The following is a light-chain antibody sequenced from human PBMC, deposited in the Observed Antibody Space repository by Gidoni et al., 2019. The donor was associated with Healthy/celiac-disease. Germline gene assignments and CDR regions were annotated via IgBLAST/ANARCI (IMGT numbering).Light chain of an antibody. Sequence: EIVLSQSPGTLSLSPGDRSTLSCRASQSVSSTYLDWYQQRPGKAPRLRIYGASSRATVIPDRFSGSGSGTDFTLTISRLEPEDFALYYRQKYGTSQTFGQGTKVEI. CDR2: GAS. CDR3: QKYGTSQT. J-gene: IGKJ1*01. V-gene: IGKV3-20*01. CDR1: QSVSSTY.